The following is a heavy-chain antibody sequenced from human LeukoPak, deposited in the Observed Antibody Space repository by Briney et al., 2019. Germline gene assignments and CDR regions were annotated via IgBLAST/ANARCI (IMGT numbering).Heavy chain of an antibody. Sequence: GGSLRLSCAASGFTFSSYSMNWVRQAPGKGLEWVSYISSSSSTIYYADSVKGRFTISRDNSKNTLYLQMNSLRAEDTAVYYCARGHNYYGSGSYPGGYFDYWGQGTLVTVSS. D-gene: IGHD3-10*01. CDR2: ISSSSSTI. CDR1: GFTFSSYS. J-gene: IGHJ4*02. V-gene: IGHV3-48*01. CDR3: ARGHNYYGSGSYPGGYFDY.